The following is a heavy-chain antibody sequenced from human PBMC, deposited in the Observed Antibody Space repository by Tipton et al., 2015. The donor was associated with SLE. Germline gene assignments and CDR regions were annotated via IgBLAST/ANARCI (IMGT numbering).Heavy chain of an antibody. Sequence: TLSLTCTVSGGSISSGSYYWSWIRQPPGKGLEWIGYIYYSGSTNYNPSLKSRVTISVDTSKNQFSLKLSSVTAADTAVYYCAREVIAAARGGWFDPWGQGTLVTVSS. D-gene: IGHD6-13*01. CDR1: GGSISSGSYY. J-gene: IGHJ5*02. CDR3: AREVIAAARGGWFDP. CDR2: IYYSGST. V-gene: IGHV4-61*01.